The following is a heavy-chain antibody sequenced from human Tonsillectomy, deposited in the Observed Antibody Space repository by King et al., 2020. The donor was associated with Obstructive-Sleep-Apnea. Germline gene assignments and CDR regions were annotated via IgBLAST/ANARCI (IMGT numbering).Heavy chain of an antibody. CDR2: IYYSGST. V-gene: IGHV4-39*07. J-gene: IGHJ4*02. CDR3: ARDPYSYFDY. D-gene: IGHD1-26*01. CDR1: GGSISSSNYY. Sequence: QLQESGPGLVKPSETLSLTCTVSGGSISSSNYYWGWIRQPPGKGLEWIGSIYYSGSTYYNPSLKSRVTMSVDTSKNQFSLKLTSVTAADTAVYYCARDPYSYFDYWGQGTRVTVSS.